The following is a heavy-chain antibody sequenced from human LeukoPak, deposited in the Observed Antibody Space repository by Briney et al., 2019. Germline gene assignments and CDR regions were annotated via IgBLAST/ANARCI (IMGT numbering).Heavy chain of an antibody. V-gene: IGHV5-51*01. D-gene: IGHD6-19*01. J-gene: IGHJ4*02. Sequence: GESLKISCKGSGYSFTSYWIGWVRQMPGKGLEWMGIIYPGDSDTRYSPSFQGQVTISADKSISTAYLQWSSLKASDTAMYYCARHDPSPPYSGGYDYWGQGTLVTVSS. CDR1: GYSFTSYW. CDR2: IYPGDSDT. CDR3: ARHDPSPPYSGGYDY.